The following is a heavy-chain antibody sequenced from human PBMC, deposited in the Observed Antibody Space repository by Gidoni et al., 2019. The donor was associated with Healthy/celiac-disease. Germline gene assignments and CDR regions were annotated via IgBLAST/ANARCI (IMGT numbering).Heavy chain of an antibody. CDR2: ISGSGGST. D-gene: IGHD3-10*01. J-gene: IGHJ4*02. Sequence: EVQLLESGGGLVQPGGSLSLSCAAPGFTSSSYAMRWVRQAPGKGLEWVSAISGSGGSTYYADSVKGRFTISRDNSKNTLYLQMNSLRAEDTAVYYCAKLPLLWFGELFSSHFDYWGQGTLVTVSS. V-gene: IGHV3-23*01. CDR1: GFTSSSYA. CDR3: AKLPLLWFGELFSSHFDY.